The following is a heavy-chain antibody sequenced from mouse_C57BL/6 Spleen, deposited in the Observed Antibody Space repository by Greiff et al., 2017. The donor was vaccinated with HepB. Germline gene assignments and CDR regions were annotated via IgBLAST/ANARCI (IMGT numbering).Heavy chain of an antibody. CDR3: TRKGALYAMDY. Sequence: VQLQQPGAELVRPGASVTLSCKASGYTFTDYEMHWVKQTPVHGLEWIGAIDPETGGTAYNQKFKGKAILTADKSSSTAYMELRSLTSEDSAVYYCTRKGALYAMDYWGQGTSVTVSS. CDR1: GYTFTDYE. J-gene: IGHJ4*01. CDR2: IDPETGGT. V-gene: IGHV1-15*01.